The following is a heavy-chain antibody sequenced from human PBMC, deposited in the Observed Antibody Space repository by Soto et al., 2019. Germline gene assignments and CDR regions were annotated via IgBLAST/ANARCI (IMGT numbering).Heavy chain of an antibody. J-gene: IGHJ4*01. Sequence: PSETLSLTCTVSGGSISSYFFWSWIRQSPGKEMEWIGYVYYSGSVYYNPSFESRVTISLDTSNNRFSLKVRSVTAADTAVYYCARAPNHFYFDHWGHGTLVTVSS. CDR1: GGSISSYFF. D-gene: IGHD3-3*02. CDR2: VYYSGSV. V-gene: IGHV4-59*01. CDR3: ARAPNHFYFDH.